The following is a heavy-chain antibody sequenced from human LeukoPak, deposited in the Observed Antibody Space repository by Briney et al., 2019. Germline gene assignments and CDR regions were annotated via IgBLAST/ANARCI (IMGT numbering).Heavy chain of an antibody. CDR3: AKEGQWGSYGVYDDYH. CDR2: ISNDETNK. D-gene: IGHD5/OR15-5a*01. J-gene: IGHJ5*02. CDR1: GFTFSRDG. Sequence: GGSLRLSCAASGFTFSRDGMHWVRQAPGKGLEWVAVISNDETNKYYTDSVRGRFTISRGNSKNMVYLQMNSLRVEDTAVYYCAKEGQWGSYGVYDDYHWGQGTLVTVSS. V-gene: IGHV3-30*18.